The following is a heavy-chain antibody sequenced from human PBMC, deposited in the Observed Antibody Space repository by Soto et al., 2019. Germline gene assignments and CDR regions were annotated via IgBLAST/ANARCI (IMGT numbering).Heavy chain of an antibody. CDR1: GGILNSYA. J-gene: IGHJ5*02. CDR3: AREKFSNYFDP. Sequence: ASVKVSCKTSGGILNSYALSWVRQAPGQGPEWMGQIIPIFGSPKYAQKFQGRVTITADESTNTAYMELTSLTSEDTAMYYCAREKFSNYFDPWGQGTQVTVSS. D-gene: IGHD3-3*01. V-gene: IGHV1-69*13. CDR2: IIPIFGSP.